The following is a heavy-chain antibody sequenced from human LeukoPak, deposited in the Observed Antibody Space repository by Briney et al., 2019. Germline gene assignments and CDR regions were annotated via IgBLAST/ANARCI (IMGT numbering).Heavy chain of an antibody. Sequence: PSETLSLTCTVSGDPISGYSNYKWSWIRQPPGKGLEWIGYIYYHGSTNYNPSLKSRVTFSVDTSKNQFSLKLTSVAAADTAVYYCAREYSAFDYWGQGTLVTVSS. CDR3: AREYSAFDY. D-gene: IGHD6-13*01. CDR2: IYYHGST. J-gene: IGHJ4*02. CDR1: GDPISGYSNYK. V-gene: IGHV4-61*01.